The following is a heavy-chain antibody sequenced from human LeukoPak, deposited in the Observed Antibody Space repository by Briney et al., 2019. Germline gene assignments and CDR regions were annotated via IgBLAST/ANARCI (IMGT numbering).Heavy chain of an antibody. Sequence: SETLSLTCSVSGGSISSYYWGWIRQPPGKGLEWIGSIYSTGSTYYNPSLKSRVTISIDTSKNQFSLKLSSVTAADTAVHYCAISNGDYFNYWGQGTLVTVSS. CDR1: GGSISSYY. CDR2: IYSTGST. V-gene: IGHV4-39*07. D-gene: IGHD4-17*01. J-gene: IGHJ4*02. CDR3: AISNGDYFNY.